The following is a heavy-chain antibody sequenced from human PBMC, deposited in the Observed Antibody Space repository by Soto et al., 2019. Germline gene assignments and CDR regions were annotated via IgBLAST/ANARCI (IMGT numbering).Heavy chain of an antibody. J-gene: IGHJ6*02. Sequence: WMSKKTGKGLEWMGIIYPGDSDTRYSPSFQGQVTISADKSISTAYLQWSSLKASDTAMYYCVRSSGYYSEHYYYGMAVWGQRTTVPV. D-gene: IGHD3-22*01. V-gene: IGHV5-51*01. CDR2: IYPGDSDT. CDR3: VRSSGYYSEHYYYGMAV.